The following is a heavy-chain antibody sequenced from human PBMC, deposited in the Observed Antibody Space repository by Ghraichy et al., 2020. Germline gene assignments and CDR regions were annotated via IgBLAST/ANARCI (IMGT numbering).Heavy chain of an antibody. J-gene: IGHJ5*02. CDR1: GGSISSYY. CDR3: ARDRYCSGGSCYSDWFDP. CDR2: IYYSGST. Sequence: SETLSLTCTVSGGSISSYYWSWIRQPPGKGLEWIGYIYYSGSTNYNPSLKSRVTISVDTSKNQFSLKLSSVTAAETAVDYCARDRYCSGGSCYSDWFDPWSQGTLVTVS. D-gene: IGHD2-15*01. V-gene: IGHV4-59*01.